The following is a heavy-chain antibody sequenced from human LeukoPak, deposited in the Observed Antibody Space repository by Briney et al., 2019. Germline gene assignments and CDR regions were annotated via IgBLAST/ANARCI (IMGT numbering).Heavy chain of an antibody. CDR2: ISGNGIST. CDR1: GFTFSSYA. J-gene: IGHJ4*02. CDR3: AKVKSSGWYWEYYFDY. V-gene: IGHV3-23*01. Sequence: GGSLRLSCAASGFTFSSYAMTWVRQAPGKGLEWVSGISGNGISTYYADSVKGRFTISRDNSKNTLYLQMNSLRAEDTAVYYCAKVKSSGWYWEYYFDYWGQGTLVTVSS. D-gene: IGHD6-19*01.